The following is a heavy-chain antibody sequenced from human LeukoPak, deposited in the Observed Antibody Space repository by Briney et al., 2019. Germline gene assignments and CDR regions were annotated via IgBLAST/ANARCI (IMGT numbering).Heavy chain of an antibody. CDR2: ISYSGST. V-gene: IGHV4-59*01. CDR3: ARGVYNYGGHNWFDP. D-gene: IGHD5-18*01. CDR1: GGSISSYY. J-gene: IGHJ5*02. Sequence: SETLSLTCTVSGGSISSYYWSWIRQPPGKGLEWIGYISYSGSTNYNPSIKSRVTISVDTSKNQFSLKLSSVTAADTAVYYCARGVYNYGGHNWFDPWGQGTLVTVSS.